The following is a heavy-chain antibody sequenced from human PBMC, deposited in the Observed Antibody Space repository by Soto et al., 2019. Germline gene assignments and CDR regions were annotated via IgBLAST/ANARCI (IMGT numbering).Heavy chain of an antibody. V-gene: IGHV2-5*01. CDR1: GFSLSTRAVD. CDR2: IYWNDDK. Sequence: QITLKESGPTLVKPTQTLTLTCTFSGFSLSTRAVDEGWIRQPPGKALEWLALIYWNDDKRYSPSMKNRLTITEDTSKNHVVLTITNMDPVDTARYSCAHRHELGSFDIWGQGTKVTVSS. D-gene: IGHD1-26*01. CDR3: AHRHELGSFDI. J-gene: IGHJ3*02.